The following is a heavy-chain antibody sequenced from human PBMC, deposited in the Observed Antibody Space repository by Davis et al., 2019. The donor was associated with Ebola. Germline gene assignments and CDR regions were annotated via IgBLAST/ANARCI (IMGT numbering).Heavy chain of an antibody. J-gene: IGHJ6*02. CDR1: GFTFSDYY. CDR3: AKERSHYSNLYYYGMDV. V-gene: IGHV3-11*04. D-gene: IGHD4-11*01. CDR2: ISSSGSTI. Sequence: GGSLRLSCAASGFTFSDYYMSWIRQAPGKGLEWVSYISSSGSTIYYADSVKGRFTISRDNSKNTLYLQMNSLRAEDTAVYYCAKERSHYSNLYYYGMDVWGQGTTVTVSS.